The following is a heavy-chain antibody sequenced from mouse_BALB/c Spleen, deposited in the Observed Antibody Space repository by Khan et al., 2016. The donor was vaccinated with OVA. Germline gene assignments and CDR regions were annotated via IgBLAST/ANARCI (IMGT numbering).Heavy chain of an antibody. J-gene: IGHJ4*01. D-gene: IGHD1-1*01. V-gene: IGHV3-2*02. CDR3: ARKNYYGYAMDY. CDR1: GYSITSGYA. CDR2: IRYSGNT. Sequence: EVQLVESGPGLVKPSPSLSLTCTVTGYSITSGYALNWIRQFPGNQLEWMCYIRYSGNTSYNPSLRSRISITRDTSKNQFFLQLNSVTTEDTSTYYCARKNYYGYAMDYWGQGTSVTVSS.